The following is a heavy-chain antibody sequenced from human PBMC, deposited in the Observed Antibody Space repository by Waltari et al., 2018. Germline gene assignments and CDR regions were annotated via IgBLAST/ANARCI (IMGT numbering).Heavy chain of an antibody. Sequence: VQLVQSGAEVKKPGSSVKVSCKASGGIFTNYAISWVRQAPGQGLEWIGVVIPRSHTPSYAQNVQGRVTVTADESSSTAYMELGSLRSDDTSIYYCTKDHHDSSDYYWGWFDSWGQGTRVTVSS. CDR1: GGIFTNYA. V-gene: IGHV1-69*01. CDR2: VIPRSHTP. J-gene: IGHJ5*01. CDR3: TKDHHDSSDYYWGWFDS. D-gene: IGHD3-22*01.